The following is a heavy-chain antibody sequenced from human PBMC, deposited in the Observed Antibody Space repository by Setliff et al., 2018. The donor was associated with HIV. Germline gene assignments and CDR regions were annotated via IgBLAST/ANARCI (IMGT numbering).Heavy chain of an antibody. CDR3: ARIGSGWSVGWFDP. CDR1: NYSISSAYY. D-gene: IGHD6-13*01. CDR2: IYHSGST. V-gene: IGHV4-38-2*01. J-gene: IGHJ5*02. Sequence: SETLSLTCAVSNYSISSAYYWGWIRHPPGKGLEWIGSIYHSGSTYYNPSLKSRVTISVDTSKNQFSLKLSSVTAADTAVYYCARIGSGWSVGWFDPWGQGTLVTVSS.